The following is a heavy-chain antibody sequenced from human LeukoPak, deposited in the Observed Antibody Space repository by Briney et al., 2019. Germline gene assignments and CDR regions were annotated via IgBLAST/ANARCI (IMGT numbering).Heavy chain of an antibody. Sequence: GGSLRLSCAASGFTFSSYSMNWVRQAPGKGLEWVSSISNSSSYIYYADSVKGRFTISRDNAKNSLYLQMNSLRAEDTAVYYCARIMGGYYGSGSYYPPPFFDYWGQGTLVTVSS. CDR3: ARIMGGYYGSGSYYPPPFFDY. CDR2: ISNSSSYI. D-gene: IGHD3-10*01. CDR1: GFTFSSYS. J-gene: IGHJ4*02. V-gene: IGHV3-21*01.